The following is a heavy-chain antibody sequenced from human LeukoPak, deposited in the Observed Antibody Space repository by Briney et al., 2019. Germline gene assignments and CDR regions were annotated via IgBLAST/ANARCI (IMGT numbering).Heavy chain of an antibody. V-gene: IGHV3-33*01. CDR2: IWYDGSNK. CDR1: GFTFSSYG. Sequence: GGSLRLSCAASGFTFSSYGMHWVRQAPGKGLEGVAVIWYDGSNKYYADSVKGRFTVSRDNSKNTLYLQMNSLRAEDTAVYYYARGNYGSGSDYVVDFVYWGQGTLVTVSS. J-gene: IGHJ4*02. CDR3: ARGNYGSGSDYVVDFVY. D-gene: IGHD3-10*01.